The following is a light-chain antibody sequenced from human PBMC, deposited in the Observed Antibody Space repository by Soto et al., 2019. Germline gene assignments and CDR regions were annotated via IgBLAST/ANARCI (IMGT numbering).Light chain of an antibody. Sequence: DIVMTQSPDSLAVSLGERATINCKSSQSVLYSSNNKNYLAWYQQKPGQPPKLLIYWASTRESGVPDRVSGSGSGTDFTLTIRGLQAEDVAVYYCQQYFRPWTFGQGTKVEIK. CDR2: WAS. CDR1: QSVLYSSNNKNY. V-gene: IGKV4-1*01. CDR3: QQYFRPWT. J-gene: IGKJ1*01.